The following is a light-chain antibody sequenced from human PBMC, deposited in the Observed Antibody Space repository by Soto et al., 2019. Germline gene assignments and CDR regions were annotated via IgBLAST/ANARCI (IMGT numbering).Light chain of an antibody. J-gene: IGKJ2*01. Sequence: DIQMTQSPSSLSASVGDRVTITCRASQSISSYLNWYQQKPGKAPKLLIYAASSLQYGVPSRFSGSGSVTDFTLTISSLQPEDFATYYCQQSYSTPLYTFGQGTKLEIK. CDR3: QQSYSTPLYT. CDR2: AAS. CDR1: QSISSY. V-gene: IGKV1-39*01.